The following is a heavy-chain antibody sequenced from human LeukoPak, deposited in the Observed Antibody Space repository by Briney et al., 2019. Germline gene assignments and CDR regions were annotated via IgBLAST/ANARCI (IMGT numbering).Heavy chain of an antibody. V-gene: IGHV4-4*07. J-gene: IGHJ6*03. CDR2: IYTSGST. CDR1: GGSISSYY. D-gene: IGHD6-6*01. CDR3: ARALVSKHGYYMDV. Sequence: TSETRSPTCTVSGGSISSYYWSWISQTAGKGLEWIGRIYTSGSTNYNPSLKSRVTMSVDTSKNQFSLKLSSVTAADMAVYYCARALVSKHGYYMDVWGKGTTVTVSS.